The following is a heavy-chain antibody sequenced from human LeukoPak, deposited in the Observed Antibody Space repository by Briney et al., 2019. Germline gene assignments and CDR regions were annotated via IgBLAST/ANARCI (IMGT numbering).Heavy chain of an antibody. D-gene: IGHD6-6*01. Sequence: GASVKVSCKASGGTFSSYAISWVRQAPGQGLEWMGGIIPIFGTANYAQKFQGRVTITADESTSTAYMELSSLRSEDTAVYYCARPIEYSSFLDYYYGMDVWGQGTTVTVSS. J-gene: IGHJ6*02. V-gene: IGHV1-69*13. CDR3: ARPIEYSSFLDYYYGMDV. CDR1: GGTFSSYA. CDR2: IIPIFGTA.